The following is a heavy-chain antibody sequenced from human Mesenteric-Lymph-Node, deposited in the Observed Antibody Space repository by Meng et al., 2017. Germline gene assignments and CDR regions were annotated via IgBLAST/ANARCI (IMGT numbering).Heavy chain of an antibody. CDR3: AGNLFGDYAY. Sequence: GESLKISCAASGFTFSRSWMHWVRQAPGKGLVWVSGTNSDGSITGYADSVKGRFTISRDNGKNTMYLQMNSLRAEDTGVYYCAGNLFGDYAYWGQGTLVTVSS. CDR2: TNSDGSIT. V-gene: IGHV3-74*01. J-gene: IGHJ4*02. D-gene: IGHD3-10*01. CDR1: GFTFSRSW.